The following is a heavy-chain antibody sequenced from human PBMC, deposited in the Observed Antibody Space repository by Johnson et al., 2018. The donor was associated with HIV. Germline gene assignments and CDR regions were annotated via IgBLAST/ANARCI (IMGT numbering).Heavy chain of an antibody. CDR1: GVTFRKFA. D-gene: IGHD3-22*01. Sequence: VQLVESGGGLIQPGRSLRLSCTGSGVTFRKFAMGWVRRAPGKGLEWIGFITSTADGGTTQYAAPVKSSFSISSEDSKNTVYLQMNSLKTEDTAVYFCTTDPLFIGYWYHSSPWGQGTMVTVSS. V-gene: IGHV3-49*04. CDR3: TTDPLFIGYWYHSSP. J-gene: IGHJ3*01. CDR2: ITSTADGGTT.